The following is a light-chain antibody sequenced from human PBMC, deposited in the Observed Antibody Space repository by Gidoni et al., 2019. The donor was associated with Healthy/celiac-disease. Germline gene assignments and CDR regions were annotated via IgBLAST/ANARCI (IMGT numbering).Light chain of an antibody. Sequence: QSLLTQSPSPSATPGQRVTIPCSGSSSNTGSNYVYWYQQLPGTAPKLLIYRNNQRPSGVPDRFSGSKSGTSASLAISGLRSEDEADYYCAAWDDSLSGYVFGTGTKVTVL. CDR3: AAWDDSLSGYV. CDR2: RNN. J-gene: IGLJ1*01. CDR1: SSNTGSNY. V-gene: IGLV1-47*01.